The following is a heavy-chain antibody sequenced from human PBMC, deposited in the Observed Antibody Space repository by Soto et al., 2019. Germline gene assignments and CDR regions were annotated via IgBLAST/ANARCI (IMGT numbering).Heavy chain of an antibody. V-gene: IGHV4-31*03. Sequence: SETLSLTSTVSGGSISSGDYYWSWIRQHTGKGLECIGYIYYSGSTHYSSSLKSRVTMSIDTSKNQFPLKLTSVTAADTAVYYCARLSSIDSSGYYLDYWSREPWSPSPQ. CDR3: ARLSSIDSSGYYLDY. J-gene: IGHJ4*02. D-gene: IGHD3-22*01. CDR2: IYYSGST. CDR1: GGSISSGDYY.